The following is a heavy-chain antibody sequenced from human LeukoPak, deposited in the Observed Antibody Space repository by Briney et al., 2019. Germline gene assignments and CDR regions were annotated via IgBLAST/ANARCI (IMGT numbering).Heavy chain of an antibody. CDR2: ISTVSTYT. D-gene: IGHD2/OR15-2a*01. V-gene: IGHV3-21*06. CDR1: GFTFTDYS. CDR3: VRDGSGFYLFNYMDV. J-gene: IGHJ6*03. Sequence: WGSLRLSCAPSGFTFTDYSMNWVRQAPGKGLEWVASISTVSTYTFYADSVKDRLSISRDNVRNLLYLQMSSLGAEDTAVYYCVRDGSGFYLFNYMDVWGKGCTVTVSS.